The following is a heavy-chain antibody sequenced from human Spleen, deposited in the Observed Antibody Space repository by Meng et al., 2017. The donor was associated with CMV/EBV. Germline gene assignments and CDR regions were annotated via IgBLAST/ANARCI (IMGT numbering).Heavy chain of an antibody. J-gene: IGHJ4*02. CDR2: VSHSSSYR. D-gene: IGHD3-22*01. V-gene: IGHV3-21*04. CDR3: ARESALSGYPLDF. Sequence: GESLKISCEASGFTFSAYGMSWVRQAPGKGLEWVSSVSHSSSYRFYADSVKGRFTSSRDNAKNSLYLQMNSLRAEDTAVYYCARESALSGYPLDFWGQGTLVTVSS. CDR1: GFTFSAYG.